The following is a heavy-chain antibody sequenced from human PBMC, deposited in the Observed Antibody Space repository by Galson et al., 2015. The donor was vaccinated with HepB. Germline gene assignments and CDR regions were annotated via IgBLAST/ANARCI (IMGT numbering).Heavy chain of an antibody. CDR1: GGSISNYY. V-gene: IGHV4-59*01. CDR3: ARGGSTVTGRNWFDP. Sequence: TLSLTCTVSGGSISNYYWIWIRQPPGKGLEWIGYIYYTGSANYNPPLKSRVTMSVDMSKNQFSLKLTSVTAADTAVYYCARGGSTVTGRNWFDPWGQGTLVTVSS. CDR2: IYYTGSA. D-gene: IGHD4-17*01. J-gene: IGHJ5*02.